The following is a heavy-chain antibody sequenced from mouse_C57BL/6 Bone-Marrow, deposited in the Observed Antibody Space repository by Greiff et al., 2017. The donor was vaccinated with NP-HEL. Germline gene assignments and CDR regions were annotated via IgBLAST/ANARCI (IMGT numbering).Heavy chain of an antibody. V-gene: IGHV1-69*01. Sequence: QVQLQQSGAELVMPGASVKLSCKASGYTFTSYWMHWVKQRPGQGLEWIGEIDPSDSYTNYNQKFKGKSTLTVDKSSSTAYMQLSSLTSEDSAVYYCARHRDYYAMDYWGQGTSVTVSS. CDR2: IDPSDSYT. D-gene: IGHD3-1*01. CDR3: ARHRDYYAMDY. J-gene: IGHJ4*01. CDR1: GYTFTSYW.